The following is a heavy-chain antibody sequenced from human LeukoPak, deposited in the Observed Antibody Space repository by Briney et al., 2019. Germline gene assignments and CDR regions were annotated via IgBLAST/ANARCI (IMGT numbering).Heavy chain of an antibody. D-gene: IGHD5-18*01. Sequence: GGSLRLSCAASGFTFSDYYMSWIRQAPGKGLEWDSYISSSGSTIYYADSVKGRFTISRDNAKNSLYLQMNSLRAEDTAVYYCARARIQLWLGFYDYWGQGTLVTVSS. V-gene: IGHV3-11*04. CDR3: ARARIQLWLGFYDY. CDR1: GFTFSDYY. J-gene: IGHJ4*02. CDR2: ISSSGSTI.